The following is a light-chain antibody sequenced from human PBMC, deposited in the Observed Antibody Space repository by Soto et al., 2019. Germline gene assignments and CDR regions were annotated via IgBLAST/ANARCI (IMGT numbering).Light chain of an antibody. CDR2: DVT. CDR3: SSYTSSSTVV. J-gene: IGLJ3*02. CDR1: SSDVGAYNY. V-gene: IGLV2-14*01. Sequence: QSALTQPASVSGSPGQSVTISCSGSSSDVGAYNYVSWYQRHPGKAPKLMIYDVTNRPSGVSNRFSGSKSGNTASLTISGFQAEDEADYFCSSYTSSSTVVFGGGTKLTVL.